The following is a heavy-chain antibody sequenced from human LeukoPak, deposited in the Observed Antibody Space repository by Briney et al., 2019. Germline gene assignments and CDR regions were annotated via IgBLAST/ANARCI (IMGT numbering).Heavy chain of an antibody. CDR2: ISYDGSNK. Sequence: SGGSLRLSCAASGFTFSSYAMHWVRQAPGKGLEWVAVISYDGSNKYYADSVKGRFTISRDNSKNTLYLQMNSLRAEDTAVYYCARGLAGELQVFLFSIDYWGQGTLVTVSS. CDR1: GFTFSSYA. CDR3: ARGLAGELQVFLFSIDY. D-gene: IGHD1-26*01. J-gene: IGHJ4*02. V-gene: IGHV3-30-3*01.